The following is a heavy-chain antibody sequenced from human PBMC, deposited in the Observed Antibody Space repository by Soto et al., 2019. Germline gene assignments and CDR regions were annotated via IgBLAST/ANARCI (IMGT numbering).Heavy chain of an antibody. J-gene: IGHJ4*02. V-gene: IGHV4-59*01. CDR1: GGSINNYY. CDR2: IYYTGST. CDR3: ARIKSSTLDY. Sequence: QVQLQESGPGLVKPSETLSLTCTVSGGSINNYYWSWVRQPPGKGLEWIGYIYYTGSTNYNPSLKXXVXIXXDMSKNQFSLKLNSVTAADTAVYYCARIKSSTLDYWGQGTLVTVSS. D-gene: IGHD6-19*01.